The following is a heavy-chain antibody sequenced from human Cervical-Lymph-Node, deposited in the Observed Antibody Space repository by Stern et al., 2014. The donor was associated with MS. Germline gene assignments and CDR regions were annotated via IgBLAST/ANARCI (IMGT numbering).Heavy chain of an antibody. CDR2: IIPIFGTA. CDR1: GGIFSSYA. D-gene: IGHD5-18*01. Sequence: QVQLVQSGAEVKKPGSSVKVSCKASGGIFSSYAISWVRQAPGQGLEWMGGIIPIFGTANYAQKFQGRVTITAEESTNTAYMELSSLRSDDTAIYYCARGYSYDLSYYYYAMDVWGQGTTVTVSS. CDR3: ARGYSYDLSYYYYAMDV. V-gene: IGHV1-69*01. J-gene: IGHJ6*02.